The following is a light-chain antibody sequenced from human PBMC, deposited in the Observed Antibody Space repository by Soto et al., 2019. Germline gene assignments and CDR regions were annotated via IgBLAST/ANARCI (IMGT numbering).Light chain of an antibody. CDR2: GNS. V-gene: IGLV1-40*01. J-gene: IGLJ3*02. CDR1: SSNIGAGYD. Sequence: QSVLTQPPSVSGAPGQRVTISCTESSSNIGAGYDVHWYQQLPGTAPKLPIYGNSNRPSGVPDRFSGSKPGTSASLAITGLQAEDEADYYCQSYDSSLSGWVFGGGTKLTVL. CDR3: QSYDSSLSGWV.